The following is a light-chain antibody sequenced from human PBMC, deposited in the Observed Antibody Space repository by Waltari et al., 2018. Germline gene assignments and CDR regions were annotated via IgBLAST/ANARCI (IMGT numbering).Light chain of an antibody. CDR3: QQSQGFPYT. V-gene: IGKV1-12*01. J-gene: IGKJ2*01. Sequence: DIQMTQSPSSVSASVGDRVTITWGASQDISRWLAWYQRKAGKAPKFLIYDASTLQSGVPSRFSGSGSGTDFTLTISSLQPEDFATYYCQQSQGFPYTFGQGTKLEIK. CDR1: QDISRW. CDR2: DAS.